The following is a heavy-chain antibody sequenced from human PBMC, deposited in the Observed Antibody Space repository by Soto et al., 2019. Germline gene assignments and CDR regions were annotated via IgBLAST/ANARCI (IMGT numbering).Heavy chain of an antibody. V-gene: IGHV3-74*01. CDR1: GFTFSSYW. CDR2: INSDGSST. D-gene: IGHD4-17*01. J-gene: IGHJ1*01. CDR3: ARPYGDYAEYFQH. Sequence: PGGSLRLSCAASGFTFSSYWMHWVRQAPGKGLVWVSRINSDGSSTSYADSVNGRFTISRDNAKNTLYLQMNSLRAEDTAVYYCARPYGDYAEYFQHWGQGTLVTVSS.